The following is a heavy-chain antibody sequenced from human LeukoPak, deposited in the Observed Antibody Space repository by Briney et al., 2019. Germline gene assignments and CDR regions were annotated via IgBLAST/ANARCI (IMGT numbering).Heavy chain of an antibody. CDR3: ARVSLGYRSGGTCYFQDH. Sequence: ASVKVSCKASGYTFTNYDTNWVRRATGQGLEWMGWMNPNSGNTGYAQKLQGRVTMTRSTSISTAYMELSSLTSEDTAVYYCARVSLGYRSGGTCYFQDHWGQGTLVTVSS. V-gene: IGHV1-8*01. CDR1: GYTFTNYD. J-gene: IGHJ4*02. D-gene: IGHD2-15*01. CDR2: MNPNSGNT.